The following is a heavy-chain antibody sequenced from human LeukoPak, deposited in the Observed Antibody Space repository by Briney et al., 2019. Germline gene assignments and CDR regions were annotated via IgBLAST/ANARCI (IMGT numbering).Heavy chain of an antibody. D-gene: IGHD6-13*01. CDR1: GFTFSSYW. V-gene: IGHV3-74*01. CDR3: ARVGSSWSLFDY. Sequence: GGSLRLSCAASGFTFSSYWMHWVRKAPGKGLVWVSRINSDGSSTSYADSVKGRFTISRDNAKNTLYLQMNSLRAEDTAVYYCARVGSSWSLFDYWGQGTLVTVSS. J-gene: IGHJ4*02. CDR2: INSDGSST.